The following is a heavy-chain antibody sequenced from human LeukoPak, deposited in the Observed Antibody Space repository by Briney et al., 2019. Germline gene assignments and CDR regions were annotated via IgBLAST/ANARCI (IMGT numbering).Heavy chain of an antibody. J-gene: IGHJ4*02. D-gene: IGHD3-3*01. V-gene: IGHV1-46*01. CDR2: INPSGGST. Sequence: GASVKVSCKVSGGSFSSFGISWVRQAPGQGLEWMGIINPSGGSTSYAQKFQGRVTMTRDTSTSTVYMELSSLRSEDTAVYYCATGGTIFGVVIPDTDYWGQGTLVTVSS. CDR1: GGSFSSFG. CDR3: ATGGTIFGVVIPDTDY.